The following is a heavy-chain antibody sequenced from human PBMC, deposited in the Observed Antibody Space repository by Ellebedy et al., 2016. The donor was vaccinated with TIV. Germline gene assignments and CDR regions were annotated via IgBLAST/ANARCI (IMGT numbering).Heavy chain of an antibody. V-gene: IGHV1-46*01. CDR3: ARTGGSYY. CDR2: INPSNGFT. D-gene: IGHD3-16*01. CDR1: GYTFTTYF. Sequence: ASVTVSCKASGYTFTTYFMHWVRQAPGQGLEWMGVINPSNGFTNYVQKFQGRVNVTRNTSASTVYLELSSLRPDDTAGHYWARTGGSYYWGQGTLVTVSS. J-gene: IGHJ4*02.